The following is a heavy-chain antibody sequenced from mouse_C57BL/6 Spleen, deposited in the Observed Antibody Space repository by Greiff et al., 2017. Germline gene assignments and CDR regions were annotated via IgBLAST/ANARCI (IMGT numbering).Heavy chain of an antibody. V-gene: IGHV1-22*01. CDR1: GYTFTDYN. D-gene: IGHD2-3*01. CDR2: INPNNGGT. Sequence: EVKLVESGPELVKPGASVKMSCKASGYTFTDYNMHWVKQSHGKSLEWIGYINPNNGGTSYNQKFKGKATLTVNKSSSTAYMELRSLTSEDSAVYYCARVDDGYYYYAMDYWGQGTSVTVSS. J-gene: IGHJ4*01. CDR3: ARVDDGYYYYAMDY.